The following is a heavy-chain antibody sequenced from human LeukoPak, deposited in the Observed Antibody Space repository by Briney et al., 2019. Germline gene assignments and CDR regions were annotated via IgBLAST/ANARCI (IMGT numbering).Heavy chain of an antibody. D-gene: IGHD2-2*02. CDR3: AKVPLPAAIPNWFDP. CDR2: ISGSGGST. CDR1: GFTFSSYA. V-gene: IGHV3-23*01. J-gene: IGHJ5*02. Sequence: GGSLRLSWAASGFTFSSYAMSWVRQAPGKGLEWVSAISGSGGSTYYADSVKGRFTISRDNSKNTLYLQMNSLRAEDTAVYYCAKVPLPAAIPNWFDPWGQGTLVTVSS.